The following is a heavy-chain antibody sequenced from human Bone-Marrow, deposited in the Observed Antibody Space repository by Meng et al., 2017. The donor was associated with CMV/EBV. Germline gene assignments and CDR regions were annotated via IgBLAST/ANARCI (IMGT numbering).Heavy chain of an antibody. CDR1: GGSISGYQ. CDR3: ARDNMGSLDY. CDR2: HSTGSA. D-gene: IGHD1-26*01. J-gene: IGHJ4*02. Sequence: SETLSLTCSVSGGSISGYQWAWVRQAPGKGLEWIGHSTGSATYNPSLKSRVNISVDASKKQFSLNLNFVTAADTALYFCARDNMGSLDYWGQGALVTVSS. V-gene: IGHV4-59*01.